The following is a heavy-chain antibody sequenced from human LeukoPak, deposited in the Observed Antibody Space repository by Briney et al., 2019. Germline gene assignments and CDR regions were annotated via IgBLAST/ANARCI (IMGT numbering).Heavy chain of an antibody. CDR1: GGSISSYY. CDR3: ARATSGIAAAGQLYLDY. CDR2: IYYSGST. J-gene: IGHJ4*02. D-gene: IGHD6-13*01. V-gene: IGHV4-59*01. Sequence: NPSETLSLTCTVPGGSISSYYWSWIRQPPGKGLEWIGYIYYSGSTNYNPSLQSRVTIPVDTSKNQFSLTLSPVTAADTAVYYCARATSGIAAAGQLYLDYWGQGTLVTVSS.